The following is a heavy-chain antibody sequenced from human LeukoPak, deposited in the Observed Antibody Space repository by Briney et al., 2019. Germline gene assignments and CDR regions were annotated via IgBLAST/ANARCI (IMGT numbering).Heavy chain of an antibody. D-gene: IGHD1-26*01. CDR1: GGTFSSYA. CDR3: ARDPGSYPKSGYFQH. V-gene: IGHV1-69*04. CDR2: IIPILGIA. Sequence: SVKVSCKASGGTFSSYAISWVRQAPGQGLEWMGRIIPILGIADYAQKFQGRVTITADKSTSTAYMELSSLRSEDTAVYYCARDPGSYPKSGYFQHWGQGTLVTVSS. J-gene: IGHJ1*01.